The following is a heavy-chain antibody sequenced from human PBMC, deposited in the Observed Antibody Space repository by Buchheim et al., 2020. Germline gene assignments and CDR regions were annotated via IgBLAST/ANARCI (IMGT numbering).Heavy chain of an antibody. CDR1: GYSISSGYY. CDR3: ARGTTVVNPGDS. D-gene: IGHD4-23*01. V-gene: IGHV4-38-2*02. J-gene: IGHJ4*02. CDR2: IYHSGST. Sequence: QVQLQESGPGLVRPSETLSLTCTVSGYSISSGYYWGWNRKTPGKGLEWIGIIYHSGSTYYNPSLESRVTISVDTSKNQFSLRLNSVTAADTAIYYCARGTTVVNPGDSWGQGIL.